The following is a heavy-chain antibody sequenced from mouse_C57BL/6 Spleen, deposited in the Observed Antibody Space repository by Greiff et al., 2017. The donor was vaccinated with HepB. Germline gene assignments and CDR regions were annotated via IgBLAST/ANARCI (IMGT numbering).Heavy chain of an antibody. CDR3: AREEGY. V-gene: IGHV3-6*01. Sequence: EVKLQESGPGLVKPSQSLSLTCSVTGYSITSGYYWNWIRQFPGNKLEWMGYISYDGSNNYNPSLKNRISITRDTSKNQFFLKLNSVTTEDTATYYCAREEGYWGQGTSVTVSS. J-gene: IGHJ4*01. CDR2: ISYDGSN. CDR1: GYSITSGYY.